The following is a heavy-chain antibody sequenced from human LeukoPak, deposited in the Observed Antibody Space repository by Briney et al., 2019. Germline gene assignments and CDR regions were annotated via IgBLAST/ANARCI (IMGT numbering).Heavy chain of an antibody. J-gene: IGHJ4*02. Sequence: GGSLRLSCAASGFTFSSSWTYWVRQAPGKGLAWVSRINSDGTSTTYADSVKGRFTISRDNAKNTLYLQMNTLRAEDTAVYYCARAGGGNAHFDYWGQGTLVTVSS. CDR3: ARAGGGNAHFDY. D-gene: IGHD2-15*01. CDR2: INSDGTST. CDR1: GFTFSSSW. V-gene: IGHV3-74*01.